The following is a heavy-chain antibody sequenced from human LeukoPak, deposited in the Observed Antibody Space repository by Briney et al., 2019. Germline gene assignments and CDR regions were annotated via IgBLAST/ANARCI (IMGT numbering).Heavy chain of an antibody. CDR2: IYKSGST. V-gene: IGHV4-59*08. D-gene: IGHD3-10*01. J-gene: IGHJ4*02. Sequence: SETLSLTCTVSGGSISSYYWSWIRQPPGKGLEWIAYIYKSGSTNYNPSLKSRVTISVHTSKKQVSLDLFTVTAADTAVYSCVRHLVYGSGTQPYFDYWGQGTLVTASS. CDR1: GGSISSYY. CDR3: VRHLVYGSGTQPYFDY.